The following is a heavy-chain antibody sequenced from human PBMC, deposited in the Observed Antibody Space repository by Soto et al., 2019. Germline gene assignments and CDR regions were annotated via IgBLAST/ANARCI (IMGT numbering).Heavy chain of an antibody. Sequence: ASVKVSCKASGYTFTSYGISWVRQAPGQGLEWMGWISAYNGNTNYAQKLQGRVTMTTDTPTSTAYMELRSLRSDDTAVYYCARVSEWLAQSWFDPWGQGTLVTVSS. V-gene: IGHV1-18*01. CDR2: ISAYNGNT. CDR3: ARVSEWLAQSWFDP. J-gene: IGHJ5*02. CDR1: GYTFTSYG. D-gene: IGHD6-19*01.